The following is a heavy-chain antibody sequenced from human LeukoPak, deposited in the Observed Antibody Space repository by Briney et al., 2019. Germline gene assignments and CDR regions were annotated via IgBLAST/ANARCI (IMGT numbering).Heavy chain of an antibody. CDR2: ISSSSSTI. CDR1: GFTFSSYS. Sequence: GGSLRLSCAASGFTFSSYSMNWVRQAPGKGLEWVSYISSSSSTIYNADSVKGRFTISRDNAKNSLYLQMNSLRDEDTAVYYCARELGYSSSWYKYYYYGMDVWGQGTTVTVSS. V-gene: IGHV3-48*02. CDR3: ARELGYSSSWYKYYYYGMDV. D-gene: IGHD6-13*01. J-gene: IGHJ6*02.